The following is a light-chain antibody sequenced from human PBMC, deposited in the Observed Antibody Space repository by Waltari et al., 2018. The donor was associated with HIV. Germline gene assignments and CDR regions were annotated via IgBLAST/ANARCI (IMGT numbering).Light chain of an antibody. CDR3: SSCACTSSFVL. Sequence: QSALTQPRSVAESPGQSVTISCTGTSSDVGAYNYVFWYQQHPGTAPKFIIDNVSGRTPAVPVCISGCKSCNPASLTISGLQAEDEADYYCSSCACTSSFVLFGGGTKLTVL. CDR1: SSDVGAYNY. J-gene: IGLJ2*01. V-gene: IGLV2-11*01. CDR2: NVS.